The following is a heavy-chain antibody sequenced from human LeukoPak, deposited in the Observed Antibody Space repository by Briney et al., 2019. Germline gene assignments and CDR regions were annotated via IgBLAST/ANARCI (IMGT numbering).Heavy chain of an antibody. CDR1: AFTFSDYG. CDR2: IRYDGTNT. D-gene: IGHD2-2*01. CDR3: AKDVDVVVPAAREHNWFDP. Sequence: PGGSLRLSCVASAFTFSDYGMVWVRQAPGKGLEWVTFIRYDGTNTFYADSVKGRFIISRDNSKNTMYLQMNRLRAEDTAVYYCAKDVDVVVPAAREHNWFDPWGQGTLVTVSS. J-gene: IGHJ5*02. V-gene: IGHV3-30*02.